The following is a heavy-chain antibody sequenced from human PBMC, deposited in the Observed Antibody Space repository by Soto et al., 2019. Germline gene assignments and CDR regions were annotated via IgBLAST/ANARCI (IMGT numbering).Heavy chain of an antibody. CDR2: IYYSGST. V-gene: IGHV4-30-4*01. CDR1: GGYTSRGDYY. CDR3: ARDLVPAAIGAYNWFDP. J-gene: IGHJ5*02. D-gene: IGHD2-2*02. Sequence: PSETLSLTCTASGGYTSRGDYYWYWFRPPPGKGLEWIGYIYYSGSTYYNPSLKSRVTISVDTSKNQFSLKLSSVTAADTAVYYCARDLVPAAIGAYNWFDPWGQGTLVTVS.